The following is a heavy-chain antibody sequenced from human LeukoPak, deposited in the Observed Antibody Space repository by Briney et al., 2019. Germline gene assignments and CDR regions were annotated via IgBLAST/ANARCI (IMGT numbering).Heavy chain of an antibody. V-gene: IGHV3-66*01. CDR1: GFTVSSSY. Sequence: GGSLRLSCAASGFTVSSSYMSWVRQAPGKRLEWVSIIYSGGSTYYADSVKGRFTISRDNSKNTVYLQMNNMRVDDTAVYYCARVAGWHWFDPWGQGTLVTVSS. J-gene: IGHJ5*02. CDR3: ARVAGWHWFDP. CDR2: IYSGGST. D-gene: IGHD6-19*01.